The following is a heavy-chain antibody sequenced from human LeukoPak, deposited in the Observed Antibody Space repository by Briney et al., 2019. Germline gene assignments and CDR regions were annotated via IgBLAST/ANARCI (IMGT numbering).Heavy chain of an antibody. CDR3: ARAFARSGEISGSYFYY. J-gene: IGHJ4*02. V-gene: IGHV1-69*05. CDR1: GGTFSSYA. D-gene: IGHD1-26*01. CDR2: IIPIFGRA. Sequence: ASVKVSCKASGGTFSSYAINWVRQAPGQGPEWMGGIIPIFGRANYAQKFQGRVTMTTDESTSTAYMELSSLRSEDTAVYYCARAFARSGEISGSYFYYWGQGTLVTVSS.